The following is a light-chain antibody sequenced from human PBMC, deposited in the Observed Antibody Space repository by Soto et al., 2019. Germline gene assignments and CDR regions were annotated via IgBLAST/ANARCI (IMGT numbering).Light chain of an antibody. J-gene: IGKJ2*01. CDR2: AAS. CDR3: LQHTNYPYT. CDR1: QGSSTT. V-gene: IGKV1-17*03. Sequence: DIQMTQSPSAMSASVGDRVTITCRASQGSSTTLAWFQQSPGKVPKRLIYAASTLQSGVPSRFSGSGSGTDFTLTISSLQPEDFATYYCLQHTNYPYTFGQGTKLEIK.